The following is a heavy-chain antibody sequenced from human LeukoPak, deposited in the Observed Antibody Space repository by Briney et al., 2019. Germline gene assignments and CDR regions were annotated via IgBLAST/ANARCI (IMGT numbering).Heavy chain of an antibody. D-gene: IGHD4-17*01. Sequence: PGRSLRLSCAASGFTFSSYAMHWVRQAPGKGLEWVAVISYDGSNKYYADSVKGRFTISRDNSKNTLYLQMNSLRAEDTAVYYCARVLTTVTTFYYGMDAWGQGTTVTVSS. CDR3: ARVLTTVTTFYYGMDA. J-gene: IGHJ6*02. V-gene: IGHV3-30-3*01. CDR1: GFTFSSYA. CDR2: ISYDGSNK.